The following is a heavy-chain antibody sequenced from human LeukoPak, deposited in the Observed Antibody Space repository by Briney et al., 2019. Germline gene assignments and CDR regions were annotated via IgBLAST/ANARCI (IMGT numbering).Heavy chain of an antibody. V-gene: IGHV4-59*01. J-gene: IGHJ6*02. CDR1: GGSLSNYY. CDR2: VYYSGRT. CDR3: ARAPPYYYGSGSLGSYHYGMDV. Sequence: SETLSLTCTVSGGSLSNYYWSWVRQPPGKGLEGIGDVYYSGRTNYNPSLKSRVAISIDTSKNQFSLKLGSVTAADTAMYYCARAPPYYYGSGSLGSYHYGMDVWGQGTTVTVSS. D-gene: IGHD3-10*01.